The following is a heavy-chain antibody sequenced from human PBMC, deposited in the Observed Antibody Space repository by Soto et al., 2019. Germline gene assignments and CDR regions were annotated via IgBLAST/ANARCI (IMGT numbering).Heavy chain of an antibody. CDR2: INHSGST. Sequence: SETLSLTCAVYGGSFSGYYWSWIRQPPGKGLEWIGEINHSGSTNYNPSLKSRVTISVDTSKNQFSLKLSSVTAADTAVYYCARVEIPGIAAADTDWFDPWGQGTLVTVSS. J-gene: IGHJ5*02. CDR1: GGSFSGYY. D-gene: IGHD6-13*01. V-gene: IGHV4-34*01. CDR3: ARVEIPGIAAADTDWFDP.